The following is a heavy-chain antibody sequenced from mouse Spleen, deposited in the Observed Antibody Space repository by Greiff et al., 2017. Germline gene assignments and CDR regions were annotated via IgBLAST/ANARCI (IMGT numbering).Heavy chain of an antibody. Sequence: QVQLQQSGAELVRPGTSVKVSCKASGYAFTYYLIEWVKQRPGQGLEWIGVINPGSGGTNYNEKFKGKATLTADKSSSTAYMQLSSLTSDDSAVYFCARSGWGPYYFDYWGQGTTLTVSS. CDR3: ARSGWGPYYFDY. CDR1: GYAFTYYL. D-gene: IGHD1-1*02. CDR2: INPGSGGT. J-gene: IGHJ2*01. V-gene: IGHV1-54*01.